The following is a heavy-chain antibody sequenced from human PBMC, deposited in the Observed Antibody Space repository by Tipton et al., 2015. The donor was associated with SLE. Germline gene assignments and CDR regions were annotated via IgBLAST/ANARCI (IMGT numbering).Heavy chain of an antibody. CDR2: IKSKTDGGTT. Sequence: GSLRLSCAASGFTFSNAWMSWVRQAPGKGLEWVGRIKSKTDGGTTDYAAPVKGRFTISRDDSKNTLYLQMNSLKTEDTAVYYCTSGSSWSGDWYFDLWGRGTLVTVSS. J-gene: IGHJ2*01. CDR1: GFTFSNAW. V-gene: IGHV3-15*01. D-gene: IGHD6-13*01. CDR3: TSGSSWSGDWYFDL.